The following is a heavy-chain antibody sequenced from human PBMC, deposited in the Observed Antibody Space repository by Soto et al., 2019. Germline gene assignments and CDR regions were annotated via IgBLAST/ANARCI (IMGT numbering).Heavy chain of an antibody. D-gene: IGHD6-13*01. CDR3: ARDRIAAAGIGP. V-gene: IGHV1-18*01. Sequence: ASGKVSSKASGYTFTSYGISWVRQAPGQGHECMGWISAYNGNRNYAQKLQGRVTMTTDTSTSTAYMELRSLRSDDTPVYYCARDRIAAAGIGPWGQGILVRVSS. CDR2: ISAYNGNR. CDR1: GYTFTSYG. J-gene: IGHJ5*02.